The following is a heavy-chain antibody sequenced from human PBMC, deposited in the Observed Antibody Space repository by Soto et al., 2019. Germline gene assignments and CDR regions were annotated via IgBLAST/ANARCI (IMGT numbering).Heavy chain of an antibody. Sequence: GASVKVSCKASGYTFTSYGISWVRQAPGQGLEWMGWISPYSGNTGYAQKLQGRVTMTRNTSISTAYMELSSLRSEDTAVYYCARGKYSSSSENYYYYMDVWGKGTTVTVSS. CDR1: GYTFTSYG. V-gene: IGHV1-8*02. J-gene: IGHJ6*03. D-gene: IGHD6-6*01. CDR2: ISPYSGNT. CDR3: ARGKYSSSSENYYYYMDV.